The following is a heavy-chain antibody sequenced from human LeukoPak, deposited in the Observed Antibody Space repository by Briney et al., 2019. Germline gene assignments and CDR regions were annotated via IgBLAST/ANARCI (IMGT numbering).Heavy chain of an antibody. CDR3: ANDGPGDILTGYYTD. D-gene: IGHD3-9*01. CDR2: ISNNGDNT. V-gene: IGHV3-64*01. CDR1: GFTVRTNY. J-gene: IGHJ4*02. Sequence: GGSLRLSCAASGFTVRTNYMSWVRQAPGKGLEYVSAISNNGDNTYYANSVKGRFTISRDNSKNTLYLQMGSLRAEDTAVYYCANDGPGDILTGYYTDWGQGTLVTVSS.